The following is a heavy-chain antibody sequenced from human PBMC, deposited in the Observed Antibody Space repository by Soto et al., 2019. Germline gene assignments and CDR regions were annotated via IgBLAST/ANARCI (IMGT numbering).Heavy chain of an antibody. D-gene: IGHD3-9*01. Sequence: VGSLRLSCSSSVFTFSSYWMSCVRHSPGKWLEWVANIKQDGGEKYYVDSVKGRFTISRDNAKNSLYLQMNSLRAEDTAVYYCARALVLRYFDWYEWGFDPWGQGTPVTVSS. CDR1: VFTFSSYW. CDR2: IKQDGGEK. J-gene: IGHJ5*02. CDR3: ARALVLRYFDWYEWGFDP. V-gene: IGHV3-7*01.